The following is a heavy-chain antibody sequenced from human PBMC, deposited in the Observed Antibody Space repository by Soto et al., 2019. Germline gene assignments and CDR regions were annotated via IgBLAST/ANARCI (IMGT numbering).Heavy chain of an antibody. CDR2: IYSGGST. CDR3: ARAQYSDYYFDY. D-gene: IGHD4-17*01. Sequence: EVQLVETGGGLIQPGGSLRLSCAASGFTVSSNYMSWVRQAPGKGLEWVSVIYSGGSTYYADSVKGRFTISRDNSKNTLYLQMNSLRAEDTAVYYCARAQYSDYYFDYWGQGTLVTVSS. V-gene: IGHV3-53*02. CDR1: GFTVSSNY. J-gene: IGHJ4*02.